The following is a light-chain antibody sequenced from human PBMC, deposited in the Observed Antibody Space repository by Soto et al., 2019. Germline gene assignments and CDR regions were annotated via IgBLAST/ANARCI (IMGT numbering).Light chain of an antibody. CDR1: SSDVGGYNY. CDR2: DVS. J-gene: IGLJ1*01. Sequence: QSALTQPASVSGSPGQSITISCTGTSSDVGGYNYVSWYQQHPGKAPTLMIYDVSNRPSGVSNRGSGSKSGNTASLTISGLQAEDEADYYCSSYTSSDTLLSVLGTGTKLTVL. V-gene: IGLV2-14*01. CDR3: SSYTSSDTLLSV.